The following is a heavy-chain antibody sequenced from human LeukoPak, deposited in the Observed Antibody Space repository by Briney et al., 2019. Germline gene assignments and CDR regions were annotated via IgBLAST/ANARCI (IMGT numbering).Heavy chain of an antibody. CDR2: IYYSGST. CDR3: ARALYSSSWYEDY. J-gene: IGHJ4*02. V-gene: IGHV4-59*01. Sequence: SETLSLTCTVSGVSISSYYWSWIRQPPGKGLEWIGYIYYSGSTNYNPSLKSRVTISVDTSKNQFSLKLSSVTAADTAVYYCARALYSSSWYEDYWGQGTLVTVSS. CDR1: GVSISSYY. D-gene: IGHD6-13*01.